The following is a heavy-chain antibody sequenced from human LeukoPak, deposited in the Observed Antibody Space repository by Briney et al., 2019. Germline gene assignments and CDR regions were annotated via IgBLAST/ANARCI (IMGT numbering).Heavy chain of an antibody. D-gene: IGHD3-16*01. V-gene: IGHV3-7*03. CDR1: GFIFSSYG. CDR2: INHNGNVN. J-gene: IGHJ6*02. Sequence: GSLRLSCVTSGFIFSSYGIHWARQAPGKGLEWVASINHNGNVNYYVDSVKGRFTISRDNAKNSLYLQMSNLRAEDTAVYFCARGGGLDVWGQGATVTVSS. CDR3: ARGGGLDV.